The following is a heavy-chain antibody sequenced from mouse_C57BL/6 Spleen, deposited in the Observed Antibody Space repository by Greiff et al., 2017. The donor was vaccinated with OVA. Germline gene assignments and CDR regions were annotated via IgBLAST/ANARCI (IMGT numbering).Heavy chain of an antibody. CDR2: ISYDGSN. CDR1: GYSITSGYY. CDR3: AKGGYDGPFAY. Sequence: VQLKESGPGLVKPSQSLSLTCSVTGYSITSGYYWNWIRQFPGNKLEWMGYISYDGSNNYNPSLKNRISITRDTSKNQFFLKWNSVTTEDTATYYCAKGGYDGPFAYWGQGTLVTVSA. V-gene: IGHV3-6*01. J-gene: IGHJ3*01. D-gene: IGHD2-3*01.